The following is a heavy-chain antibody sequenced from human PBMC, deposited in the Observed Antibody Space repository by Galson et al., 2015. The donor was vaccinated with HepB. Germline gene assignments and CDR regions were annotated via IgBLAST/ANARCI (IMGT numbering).Heavy chain of an antibody. CDR1: GYSFTTCG. D-gene: IGHD3-10*01. J-gene: IGHJ5*02. CDR2: INTNTGNP. CDR3: ARSPYYDLGSYYNVWIDP. Sequence: SVKVSCKASGYSFTTCGMNWVRQAPGQGLEWMGWINTNTGNPTYAQGFTGRFVFSLDTSVSTAYLQISSLKAEDTAVYYCARSPYYDLGSYYNVWIDPWGQGTLVTVSS. V-gene: IGHV7-4-1*02.